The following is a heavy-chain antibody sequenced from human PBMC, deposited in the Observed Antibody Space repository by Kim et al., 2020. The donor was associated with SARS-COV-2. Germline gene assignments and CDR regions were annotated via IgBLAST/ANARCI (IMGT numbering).Heavy chain of an antibody. V-gene: IGHV1-18*01. CDR3: ARDRTLGGLDSYYDSWVDAFDI. Sequence: ASVKVSCKASGYTFTSYGISWVRQAPGQGLEWMGLISAYNGNTNYAQKLQGRVTMTTDTSTSTAYMELRSLRSDDTAVYYCARDRTLGGLDSYYDSWVDAFDIWGQGTMVTVSS. CDR2: ISAYNGNT. CDR1: GYTFTSYG. D-gene: IGHD3-22*01. J-gene: IGHJ3*02.